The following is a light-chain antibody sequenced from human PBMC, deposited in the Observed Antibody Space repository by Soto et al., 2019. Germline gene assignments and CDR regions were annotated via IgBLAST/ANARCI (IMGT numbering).Light chain of an antibody. CDR1: QSVSSN. CDR2: DAS. V-gene: IGKV3D-15*01. J-gene: IGKJ4*01. CDR3: QQYNNWPPLT. Sequence: TQSPGTLSASPGDSATLSCRASQSVSSNYLAWYQQKPGQAPRLIIYDASNRATGIPARFSGSGSGTEFTLTISSLQSEDFAVYYCQQYNNWPPLTFGGGTKVDIK.